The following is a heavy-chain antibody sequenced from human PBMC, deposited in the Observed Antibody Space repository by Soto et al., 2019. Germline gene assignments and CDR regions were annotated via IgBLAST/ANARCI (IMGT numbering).Heavy chain of an antibody. CDR2: INHSGIT. J-gene: IGHJ3*02. CDR1: GGSFSGYY. D-gene: IGHD3-10*02. Sequence: QVQLQQWGAGLLKPSETLSLTCAVYGGSFSGYYWCWIRQPPGQGPAWIGEINHSGITYYNPSLMSRVTVSVDMSKLRVSLKLCSVTAADTAVYFCAREPRRITMLGMGAFENWCQGTMVSVSS. V-gene: IGHV4-34*01. CDR3: AREPRRITMLGMGAFEN.